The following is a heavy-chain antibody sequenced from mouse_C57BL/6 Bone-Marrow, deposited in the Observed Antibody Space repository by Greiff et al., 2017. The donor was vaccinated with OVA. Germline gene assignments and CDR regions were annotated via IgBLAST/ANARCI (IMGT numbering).Heavy chain of an antibody. D-gene: IGHD1-1*01. CDR2: IDPETGCT. CDR3: TRDYGSSYDWYFDV. V-gene: IGHV1-15*01. J-gene: IGHJ1*02. Sequence: QVQLKESGAELVRPGASVTPSRKSSGYTFPDYEMHWVKQTPVHGLEWIGAIDPETGCTSYNQKCKGKTLLTADKSSSKAYMKLRSLTSEDSAVYYCTRDYGSSYDWYFDVWGTGTTVTVSS. CDR1: GYTFPDYE.